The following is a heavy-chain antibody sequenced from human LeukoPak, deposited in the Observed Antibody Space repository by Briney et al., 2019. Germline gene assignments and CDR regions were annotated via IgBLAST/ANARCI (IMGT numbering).Heavy chain of an antibody. CDR2: IYYSGST. CDR1: GGSISSYY. V-gene: IGHV4-59*01. D-gene: IGHD6-13*01. Sequence: SETLSLTCTVSGGSISSYYWSWIRQPPGKGLEWIGYIYYSGSTNYNPSLKSRVTISVDTSKNQFPLKLSSVTAADTAVYYCAKDRIAAIGTSYHYYGMDVWGQGTTVTVSS. J-gene: IGHJ6*02. CDR3: AKDRIAAIGTSYHYYGMDV.